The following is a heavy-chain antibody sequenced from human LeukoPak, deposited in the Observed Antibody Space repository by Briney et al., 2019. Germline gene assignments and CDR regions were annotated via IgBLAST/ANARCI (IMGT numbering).Heavy chain of an antibody. CDR1: GGTFSSYA. J-gene: IGHJ6*03. D-gene: IGHD2-2*01. CDR3: ARAFLPPTPSHYYYYYMDV. V-gene: IGHV1-69*06. CDR2: IIPIFGTA. Sequence: SVKVSCKASGGTFSSYAISWVRQAPGQGLEWMGGIIPIFGTANYAQKFQGRVTITADKSTSTAYMELSSLRSEDTAVYYCARAFLPPTPSHYYYYYMDVWGKGTTVTVSS.